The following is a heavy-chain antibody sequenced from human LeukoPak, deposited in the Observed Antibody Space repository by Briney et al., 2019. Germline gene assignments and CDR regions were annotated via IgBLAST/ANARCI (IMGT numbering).Heavy chain of an antibody. Sequence: GESLKISCQTSGYRFTNYWIGWVRQVSGKGLEWMAIIYPSDSDSRYSPSFQGQVTISADKSLSTVYLQWSSLKASDSAIYYCATQGDRGGNPEYWGQGTRVTVSP. V-gene: IGHV5-51*01. CDR1: GYRFTNYW. CDR3: ATQGDRGGNPEY. D-gene: IGHD2-15*01. J-gene: IGHJ4*02. CDR2: IYPSDSDS.